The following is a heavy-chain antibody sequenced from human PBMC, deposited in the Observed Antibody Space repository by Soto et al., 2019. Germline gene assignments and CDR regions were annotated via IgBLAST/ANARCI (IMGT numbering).Heavy chain of an antibody. CDR2: ISYDGSNK. CDR1: GFTFSSYA. D-gene: IGHD3-10*01. V-gene: IGHV3-30-3*01. J-gene: IGHJ4*02. CDR3: ARDLSMVRGWTDY. Sequence: QVQLVESGGGVVQPGRSLRLSCAASGFTFSSYAMHWVRQAPGKGLEWVAVISYDGSNKYYADSVNGRFTISRDNSKNTLYLQMNSLRAEDTAVYYCARDLSMVRGWTDYWGQVTLVTVSS.